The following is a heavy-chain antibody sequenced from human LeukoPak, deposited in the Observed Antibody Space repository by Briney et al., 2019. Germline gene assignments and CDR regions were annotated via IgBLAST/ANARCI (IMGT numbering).Heavy chain of an antibody. CDR2: INSGGSST. V-gene: IGHV3-74*01. CDR3: ARDRYSSAWYEE. CDR1: AFTFSSYW. Sequence: GGSLRLTCTASAFTFSSYWMHWVRQAPGKGLVWVSHINSGGSSTSYADSVKGRFTISRDNAKNTLYLQMNSLRAEDTAVYYCARDRYSSAWYEEWGQGTLVTVSA. D-gene: IGHD6-19*01. J-gene: IGHJ4*02.